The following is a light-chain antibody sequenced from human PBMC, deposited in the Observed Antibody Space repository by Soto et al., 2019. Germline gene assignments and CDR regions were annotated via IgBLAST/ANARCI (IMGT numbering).Light chain of an antibody. V-gene: IGKV3-11*01. CDR2: DAS. CDR3: QQRSNWPIT. Sequence: EIVLTQSPATLSLSPGERATLSCRASQSVSSYLGWYQQKPGQAPRLLIYDASSRATGIPARFSGSGSGTDFTLTISSLEPEDFALYYCQQRSNWPITFGQGTRLEI. J-gene: IGKJ5*01. CDR1: QSVSSY.